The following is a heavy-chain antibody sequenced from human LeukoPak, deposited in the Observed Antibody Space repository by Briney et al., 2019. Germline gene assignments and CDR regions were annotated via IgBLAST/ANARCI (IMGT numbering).Heavy chain of an antibody. J-gene: IGHJ4*02. CDR2: INGSGGST. V-gene: IGHV3-23*01. D-gene: IGHD6-13*01. Sequence: QSGGSLRLSCEASGFTFGSYTMNWVRQVPGKGLEWVSAINGSGGSTYYADSVKGRFTISRDNSKNTLYLQMNSLRAEDTAVYYCAKGSIAAARPNEDYWGQGTLVTVSS. CDR1: GFTFGSYT. CDR3: AKGSIAAARPNEDY.